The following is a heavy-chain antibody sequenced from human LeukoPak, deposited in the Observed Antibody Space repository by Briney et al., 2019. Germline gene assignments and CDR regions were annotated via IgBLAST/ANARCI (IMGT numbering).Heavy chain of an antibody. D-gene: IGHD3-3*01. J-gene: IGHJ4*02. Sequence: GGSLRLSCAASGFTFSNYWMSWVRQAPGKGLEWVANINQAGSEKYYVGSVKGRFTISRDNARNSLYLQMNSLRAEDTVVYYCAREGMVSNYFDYWGQGTLVTVSS. CDR2: INQAGSEK. CDR1: GFTFSNYW. V-gene: IGHV3-7*01. CDR3: AREGMVSNYFDY.